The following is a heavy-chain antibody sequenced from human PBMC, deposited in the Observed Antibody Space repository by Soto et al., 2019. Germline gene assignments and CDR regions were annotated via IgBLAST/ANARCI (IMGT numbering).Heavy chain of an antibody. D-gene: IGHD3-22*01. V-gene: IGHV3-30-3*01. Sequence: GGSLRLSCAASGFTFSSYAMHWVRQAPGKGLEWVAVISYDGSNKYYADSVKGRFTISRDNSKNTLYLQMNSLRAEDTAVYYCAREYDSSGYYLYYFDYWGQGTLVTVSS. CDR3: AREYDSSGYYLYYFDY. CDR2: ISYDGSNK. CDR1: GFTFSSYA. J-gene: IGHJ4*02.